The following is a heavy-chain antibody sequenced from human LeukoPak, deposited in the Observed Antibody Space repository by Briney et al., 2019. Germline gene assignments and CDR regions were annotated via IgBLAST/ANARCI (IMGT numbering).Heavy chain of an antibody. CDR1: GGSISSGKYY. CDR3: ARISAELVEIFDP. Sequence: SSETLSHTCTLSGGSISSGKYYWSWIRQHPGKGLEWIAYIYYTGCDYYNESLKSRVLISVDTSKNQFSLNLNSVTAADTAVYYCARISAELVEIFDPWGQGTLVTVSS. V-gene: IGHV4-31*03. D-gene: IGHD6-6*01. J-gene: IGHJ5*02. CDR2: IYYTGCD.